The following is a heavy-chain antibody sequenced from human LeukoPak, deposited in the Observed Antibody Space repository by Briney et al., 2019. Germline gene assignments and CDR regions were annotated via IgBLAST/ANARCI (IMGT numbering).Heavy chain of an antibody. D-gene: IGHD4-17*01. J-gene: IGHJ5*02. Sequence: NPSETLSLTCTASGGSINGYFWTWIRQPPGKGLEWIGYISDSGSTNYNPSLKSRVTLSVDSSNTEFSLRLNSVTAADTAVYYCARVFRGAVTSNWFDPWGQGTPVTVSS. V-gene: IGHV4-59*01. CDR3: ARVFRGAVTSNWFDP. CDR1: GGSINGYF. CDR2: ISDSGST.